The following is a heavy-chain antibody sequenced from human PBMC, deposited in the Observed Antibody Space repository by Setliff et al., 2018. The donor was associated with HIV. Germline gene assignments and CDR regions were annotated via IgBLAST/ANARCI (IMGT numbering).Heavy chain of an antibody. V-gene: IGHV4-59*11. CDR3: ARGRFGAAVNY. Sequence: SETLSLTCTVSGGSISSHYWSWIRQPPGKGLEWFGSIYYNGRTAYNPALKSRFTISLDTSKKQFSLKLSSVTAADTAVYYCARGRFGAAVNYWGQGTLVTVSS. CDR1: GGSISSHY. CDR2: IYYNGRT. D-gene: IGHD3-10*01. J-gene: IGHJ4*02.